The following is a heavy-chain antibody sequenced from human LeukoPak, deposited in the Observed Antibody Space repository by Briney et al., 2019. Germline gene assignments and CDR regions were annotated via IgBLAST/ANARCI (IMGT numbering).Heavy chain of an antibody. CDR1: GDSIGTYY. D-gene: IGHD3-3*01. V-gene: IGHV4-4*07. CDR2: IYTMEYTVGSA. CDR3: ARLEVFAFDI. J-gene: IGHJ3*02. Sequence: PSETLSLTCTVSGDSIGTYYWRFLRQPAGKGLEWLGRIYTMEYTVGSANYNPSLRLRGTLSVDISKNIVSLKRRSVTGADTAMYSSARLEVFAFDIWGQGTKVTVSS.